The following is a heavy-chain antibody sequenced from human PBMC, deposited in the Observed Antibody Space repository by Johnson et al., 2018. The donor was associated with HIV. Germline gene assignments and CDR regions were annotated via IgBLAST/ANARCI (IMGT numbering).Heavy chain of an antibody. CDR2: ISYDGSNK. V-gene: IGHV3-30*04. Sequence: QVQLVESGGGVVRPGGSLRLSCAASGFTFSSYAMHWVRQAPGKGLEWVAVISYDGSNKYYADSVKGRFTISRDNSKNTLYLQMNSLRAEDTAVYYCARGGQLLLWDAFDIWGQGTMVTVSS. CDR3: ARGGQLLLWDAFDI. D-gene: IGHD2-2*01. J-gene: IGHJ3*02. CDR1: GFTFSSYA.